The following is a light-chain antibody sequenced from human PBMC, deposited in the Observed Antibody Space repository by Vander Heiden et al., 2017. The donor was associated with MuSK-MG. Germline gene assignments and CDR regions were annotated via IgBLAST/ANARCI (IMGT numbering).Light chain of an antibody. Sequence: SYALTQPPSVSVSPGQTASITCSGDKVGDKYACWYQQKPGQSPVLVIYQDSKRPSGVPERFSGANSGNTATLTISGTQAMDEADYYCQAWDSSLDVVFGGGTKLTVL. CDR2: QDS. CDR3: QAWDSSLDVV. CDR1: KVGDKY. J-gene: IGLJ2*01. V-gene: IGLV3-1*01.